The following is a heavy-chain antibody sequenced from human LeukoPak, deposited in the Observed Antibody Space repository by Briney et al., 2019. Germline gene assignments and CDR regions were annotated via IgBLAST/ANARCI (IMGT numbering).Heavy chain of an antibody. J-gene: IGHJ4*02. D-gene: IGHD3-22*01. CDR2: ISTYNGNT. CDR3: AAEGPSITMIAN. V-gene: IGHV1-18*01. CDR1: GYTFTSYD. Sequence: GASVKVSCKASGYTFTSYDINWVRQATGQGPEWMGWISTYNGNTKYAEKFQGRVTMTTDTPTSTAYMELRSLRSDDTAVYYCAAEGPSITMIANWGQGTLVTVSS.